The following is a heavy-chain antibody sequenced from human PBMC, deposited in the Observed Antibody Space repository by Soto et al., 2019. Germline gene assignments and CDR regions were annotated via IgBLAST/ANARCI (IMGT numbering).Heavy chain of an antibody. D-gene: IGHD1-26*01. V-gene: IGHV3-33*05. CDR1: GFTFKNYG. Sequence: PGGSLRLSCVGSGFTFKNYGMHWVRQAPGKGLEWLAVVSYDGTKTMYTDSVKGRISISRDNARNTLFLQMDSLTAEDTALYYCAREIRSYSGGYSDHWGQGSPVTVSS. J-gene: IGHJ4*02. CDR2: VSYDGTKT. CDR3: AREIRSYSGGYSDH.